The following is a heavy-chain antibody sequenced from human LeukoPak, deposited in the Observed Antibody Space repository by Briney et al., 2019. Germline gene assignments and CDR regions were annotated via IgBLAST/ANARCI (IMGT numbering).Heavy chain of an antibody. J-gene: IGHJ5*02. D-gene: IGHD1-26*01. V-gene: IGHV4-59*01. CDR1: GGSISSYY. Sequence: PSETLSLTCTVSGGSISSYYWSWIRQPPGKGLEWIGYIYYSGSTNYNPSLRSRVTISVDTSKNQFSLKLSSVTAADTAVYYCARGELLRYWFDPWGQGTLVTVSS. CDR2: IYYSGST. CDR3: ARGELLRYWFDP.